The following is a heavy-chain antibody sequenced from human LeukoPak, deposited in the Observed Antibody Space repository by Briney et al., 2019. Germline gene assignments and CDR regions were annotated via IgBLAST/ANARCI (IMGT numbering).Heavy chain of an antibody. CDR3: AREQYSSSWYDY. Sequence: SSETLSLTCTVSGGSISSYYWSWIRQPPGKGLEWIGYIYYSGSTNYNPSLKSRVTISVDTSKNQFSLKLSSVTAADTAVYYCAREQYSSSWYDYWRQGTLVTVSS. CDR1: GGSISSYY. D-gene: IGHD6-13*01. J-gene: IGHJ4*02. V-gene: IGHV4-59*01. CDR2: IYYSGST.